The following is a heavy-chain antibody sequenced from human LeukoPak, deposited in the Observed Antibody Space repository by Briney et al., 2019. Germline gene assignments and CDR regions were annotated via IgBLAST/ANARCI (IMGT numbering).Heavy chain of an antibody. CDR3: ARVWCPYCSNMTRCFGP. D-gene: IGHD2-2*01. J-gene: IGHJ5*02. V-gene: IGHV3-30*04. CDR1: GLPFISYA. CDR2: ILYDGRNK. Sequence: LGLSWAAPGLPFISYAMNGAGRAQGKGREGAEVILYDGRNKYKADPVKGGLTISRENSKNTLHLQMNSLRAEDTAVYYCARVWCPYCSNMTRCFGPWGQGTLVTRPS.